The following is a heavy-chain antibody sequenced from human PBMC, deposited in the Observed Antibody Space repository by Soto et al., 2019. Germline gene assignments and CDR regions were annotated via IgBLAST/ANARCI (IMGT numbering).Heavy chain of an antibody. CDR1: GFSLSTYGVG. CDR3: AHRPGFSMAFDY. CDR2: IYWDDDT. J-gene: IGHJ4*02. D-gene: IGHD3-10*01. Sequence: SGPTLVNPTQTLTLTCTFSGFSLSTYGVGVGWIRQPPGKALEWLALIYWDDDTRFSPSLNSRLAITKDTSKSQVVLTMTHMDPVDTATYYCAHRPGFSMAFDYWGPGSLVTVSS. V-gene: IGHV2-5*02.